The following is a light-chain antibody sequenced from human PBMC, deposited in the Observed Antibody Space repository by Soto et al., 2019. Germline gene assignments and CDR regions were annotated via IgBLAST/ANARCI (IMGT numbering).Light chain of an antibody. V-gene: IGKV3-20*01. CDR3: QQYNSSPRT. J-gene: IGKJ1*01. Sequence: EIVLPQSPGTLSLSPGERATLSCRSSQSVSSNFLAWYQQKPGQAPRLLIYGASTRATGIPDRFSGSGSGTDFTLTVSRLEPEDFAVYYCQQYNSSPRTFGQGTKVDIK. CDR1: QSVSSNF. CDR2: GAS.